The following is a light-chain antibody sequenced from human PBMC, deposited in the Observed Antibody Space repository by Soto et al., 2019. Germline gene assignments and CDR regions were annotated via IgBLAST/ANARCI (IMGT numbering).Light chain of an antibody. Sequence: QSVLTQPPSVSGPPGQRVPISCPGGSSKIGAGYDVHWYQQLPGTAPKLLIYGNSNRPSGVPDRFSGSKSGTSASLAITGLQAEDEADYYCQSYDSSLSGVVFGGGTKLTVL. CDR1: SSKIGAGYD. V-gene: IGLV1-40*01. CDR2: GNS. CDR3: QSYDSSLSGVV. J-gene: IGLJ2*01.